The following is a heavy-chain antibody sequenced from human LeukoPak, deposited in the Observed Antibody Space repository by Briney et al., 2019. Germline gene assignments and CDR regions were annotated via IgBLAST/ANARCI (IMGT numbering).Heavy chain of an antibody. CDR2: IGASGTTI. CDR1: GFTFSSYE. D-gene: IGHD2-21*02. V-gene: IGHV3-48*03. J-gene: IGHJ4*02. CDR3: ARLSDALDY. Sequence: GGSLRLSCAASGFTFSSYEMNWVRQAPGKGLEWVSFIGASGTTIYYADSVKGRFTISRNNAKHSLYLQMNSLRAEDTAIYYCARLSDALDYWGQGTLVTVSS.